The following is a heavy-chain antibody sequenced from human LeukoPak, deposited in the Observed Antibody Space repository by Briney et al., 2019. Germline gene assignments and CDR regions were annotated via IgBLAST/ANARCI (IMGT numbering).Heavy chain of an antibody. CDR3: AREEVVTAIIY. CDR2: IWYDGSNK. J-gene: IGHJ4*02. D-gene: IGHD2-21*02. V-gene: IGHV3-33*01. CDR1: GFTFSSYG. Sequence: GGSLRLSCAASGFTFSSYGMHWVRQAPGKGLEWVAVIWYDGSNKYYADSVKGRFTISRDNSKNTLYLQMNSLRAEDTAVYYCAREEVVTAIIYWGQGTLVTVSS.